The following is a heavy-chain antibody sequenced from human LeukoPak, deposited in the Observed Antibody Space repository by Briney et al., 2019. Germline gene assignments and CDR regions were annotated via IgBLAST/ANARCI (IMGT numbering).Heavy chain of an antibody. CDR2: IYYSGST. CDR3: ARVNSSGGYFDY. V-gene: IGHV4-59*01. Sequence: SVTLSLTCTVSGGSISSYYWSWIRQPPGKGLEWIGYIYYSGSTNYNPSLKSRVTISVDTSKNQFSLKLSSVTAADTAVYYCARVNSSGGYFDYWGQGTLVTVSS. D-gene: IGHD6-25*01. CDR1: GGSISSYY. J-gene: IGHJ4*02.